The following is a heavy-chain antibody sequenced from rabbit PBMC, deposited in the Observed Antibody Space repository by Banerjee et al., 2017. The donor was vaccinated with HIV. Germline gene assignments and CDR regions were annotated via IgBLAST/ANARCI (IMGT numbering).Heavy chain of an antibody. CDR3: ARGYTDGYAAYLYAIRSFNL. J-gene: IGHJ4*01. D-gene: IGHD6-1*01. CDR2: IYGGGSGST. V-gene: IGHV1S40*01. Sequence: QSLEESGGDLVKPGASLTLTCTASGFSFSTNYYMCWVRQAPGKGLEWIACIYGGGSGSTSYAHWAKGRFPISKTSSTTVTLQMTRLTAADTATYFCARGYTDGYAAYLYAIRSFNLWVPGTLVTVS. CDR1: GFSFSTNYY.